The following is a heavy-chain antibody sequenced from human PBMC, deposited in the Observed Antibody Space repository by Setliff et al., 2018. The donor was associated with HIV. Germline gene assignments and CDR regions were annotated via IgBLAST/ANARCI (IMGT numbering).Heavy chain of an antibody. CDR2: IGTYSGNT. D-gene: IGHD3-10*01. J-gene: IGHJ4*02. CDR3: ARGIFTGSYHFDY. CDR1: GYNFTNYG. V-gene: IGHV1-18*01. Sequence: GASVKVSCKASGYNFTNYGIGWVRQAPGQGLEYLGWIGTYSGNTDYAQSVQGRVTMTRDTSTGTVYMDLRSLRSDDTAVYYCARGIFTGSYHFDYWGQGTLVTVSS.